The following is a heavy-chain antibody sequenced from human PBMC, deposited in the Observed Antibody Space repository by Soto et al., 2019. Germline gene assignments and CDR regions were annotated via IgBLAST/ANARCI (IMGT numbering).Heavy chain of an antibody. V-gene: IGHV3-30-3*01. CDR2: ISYDGSNK. CDR3: ARDRIAAGVFWFDT. D-gene: IGHD6-13*01. Sequence: PGGSLRLSCAASGFTFSSYAMHWVRQAPGKGLEWVAVISYDGSNKYYADSVKGRFTISRDNSKNTLYLQMNSLRAEDTAVYYCARDRIAAGVFWFDTWGQGTLVTVSS. J-gene: IGHJ5*02. CDR1: GFTFSSYA.